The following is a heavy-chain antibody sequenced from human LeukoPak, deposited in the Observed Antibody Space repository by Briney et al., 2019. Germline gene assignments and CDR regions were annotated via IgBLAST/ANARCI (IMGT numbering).Heavy chain of an antibody. Sequence: ASVKVSCKASGYTFTSYGISGVRPAPGQGVEWMGWISAYNGNTNYAQKLQGRVTMTTDTSTSTAYMELRSLRSDDTAVYYCARQESHFDWLLGNDVPFDYWGQGTLVTVSS. J-gene: IGHJ4*02. V-gene: IGHV1-18*01. D-gene: IGHD3-9*01. CDR2: ISAYNGNT. CDR3: ARQESHFDWLLGNDVPFDY. CDR1: GYTFTSYG.